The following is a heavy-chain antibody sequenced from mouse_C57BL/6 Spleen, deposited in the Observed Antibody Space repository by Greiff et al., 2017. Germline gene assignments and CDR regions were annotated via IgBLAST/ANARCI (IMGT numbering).Heavy chain of an antibody. Sequence: EVKLMESGGGLVQPGGSLKLSCAASGFTFSDYGMAWVRQAPRKGPAWVAFISNLAYSIYYADTVTGRFTISRENAKNTLYLEMSSLRSEDTAMYYCARLRLPYAMGDWGQGTSVTVAS. CDR2: ISNLAYSI. V-gene: IGHV5-15*01. D-gene: IGHD2-10*01. J-gene: IGHJ4*01. CDR1: GFTFSDYG. CDR3: ARLRLPYAMGD.